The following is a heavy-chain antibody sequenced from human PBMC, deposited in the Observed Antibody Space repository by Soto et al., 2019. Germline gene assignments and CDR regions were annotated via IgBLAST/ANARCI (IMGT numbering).Heavy chain of an antibody. V-gene: IGHV3-30-3*01. J-gene: IGHJ2*01. D-gene: IGHD5-18*01. CDR3: ARDLGPSFISYGYSVCWYFDL. CDR1: GFTFSSYA. CDR2: ISYDGSNK. Sequence: GGSLRLSCAASGFTFSSYAMHWVRQAPGKGLEWVAVISYDGSNKYYADSVKGRFTISRDNAKNTLSLQMNSLRAEDTVVYYCARDLGPSFISYGYSVCWYFDLWGRGTLVTVSS.